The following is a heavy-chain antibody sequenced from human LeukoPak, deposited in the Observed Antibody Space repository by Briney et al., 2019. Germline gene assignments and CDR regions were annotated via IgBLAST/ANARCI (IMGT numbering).Heavy chain of an antibody. D-gene: IGHD6-19*01. J-gene: IGHJ1*01. CDR2: ISGSGGST. CDR1: GFTFSSYA. V-gene: IGHV3-23*01. Sequence: PGGSLRLSCAASGFTFSSYAMSWVRQAPGKGLEWVSAISGSGGSTYYADSVKGRFTISRDNSKNTLYLQMNSLRAEDTAVYYCAKGTRMGIAVAGQHFQHWGQGTLVTVSS. CDR3: AKGTRMGIAVAGQHFQH.